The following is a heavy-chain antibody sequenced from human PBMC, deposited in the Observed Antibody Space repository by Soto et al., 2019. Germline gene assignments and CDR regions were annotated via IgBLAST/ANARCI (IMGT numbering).Heavy chain of an antibody. Sequence: QLHLVQSGAEVKKPGSSLKVSCKASGGTFSNSGISWVRQAPGQGLEWMGGIIPIFDTTNYAQKLQGRITIIADESTNTVYMELSNLRSADTGVYSSARAPILVSVTLHENYFDSWGQGTLVTVSS. J-gene: IGHJ4*02. CDR3: ARAPILVSVTLHENYFDS. CDR2: IIPIFDTT. D-gene: IGHD2-21*02. V-gene: IGHV1-69*01. CDR1: GGTFSNSG.